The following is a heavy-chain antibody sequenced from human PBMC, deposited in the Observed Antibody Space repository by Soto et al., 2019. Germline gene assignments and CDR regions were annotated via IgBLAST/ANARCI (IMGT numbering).Heavy chain of an antibody. V-gene: IGHV3-9*01. CDR1: GFTFDDYA. CDR3: AKDGAPYETEYYFDY. Sequence: EVQLVESGGGLVQPGTSLRLSCAASGFTFDDYAMHWVRQAPGKGLEWVSGISWNSGSIGYADSVKGRFTISRDNAKNSLYLQMNSLRAEDTALYYCAKDGAPYETEYYFDYWGQGTLVTVSS. CDR2: ISWNSGSI. D-gene: IGHD3-22*01. J-gene: IGHJ4*02.